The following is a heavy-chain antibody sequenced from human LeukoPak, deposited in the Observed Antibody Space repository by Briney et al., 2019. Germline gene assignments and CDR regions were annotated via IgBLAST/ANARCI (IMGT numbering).Heavy chain of an antibody. CDR1: GYPISSGYY. CDR2: IYHSGST. Sequence: TSETLSLTCAVSGYPISSGYYWGWIRQPPGKGLEWIGSIYHSGSTYYNPSLKSRVTISVDTSKNQFSLKLSSVTAADTAVYYCARVLYYDFWSGYSPFDYWGQGTLVTVSS. CDR3: ARVLYYDFWSGYSPFDY. D-gene: IGHD3-3*01. J-gene: IGHJ4*02. V-gene: IGHV4-38-2*01.